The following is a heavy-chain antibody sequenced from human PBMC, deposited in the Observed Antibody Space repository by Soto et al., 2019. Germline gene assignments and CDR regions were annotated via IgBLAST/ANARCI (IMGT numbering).Heavy chain of an antibody. D-gene: IGHD3-22*01. J-gene: IGHJ3*02. Sequence: SETLSLTCSVSGDSISRIDYYWTWIRQHPEKGLEWIGNIYFRGNTYYSPSLESRLTISVDTSKNQFSLKLTSVTAADTAAYYCAREGGSYDSGGYLIRGAFDIWGQGTMVTVSS. CDR3: AREGGSYDSGGYLIRGAFDI. CDR1: GDSISRIDYY. V-gene: IGHV4-31*03. CDR2: IYFRGNT.